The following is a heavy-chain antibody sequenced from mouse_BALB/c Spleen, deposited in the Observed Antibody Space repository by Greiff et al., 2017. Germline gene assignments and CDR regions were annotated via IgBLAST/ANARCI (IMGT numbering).Heavy chain of an antibody. D-gene: IGHD1-2*01. CDR2: ISSGSSTI. J-gene: IGHJ4*01. CDR1: GFTFSSFG. CDR3: ARTTATDYAMDY. Sequence: EVMLVESGGGLVQPGGSRKLSCAASGFTFSSFGMHWVRQAPEKGLEWVAYISSGSSTIYYADTVKGRFTISRDNPKNTLFLQMTSLRSEDTAMYYCARTTATDYAMDYWGQGTSVTVSS. V-gene: IGHV5-17*02.